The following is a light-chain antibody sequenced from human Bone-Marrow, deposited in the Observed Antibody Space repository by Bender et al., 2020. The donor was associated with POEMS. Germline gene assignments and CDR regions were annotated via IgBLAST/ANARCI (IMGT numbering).Light chain of an antibody. CDR3: AVWDDSLNGWV. J-gene: IGLJ3*02. V-gene: IGLV1-44*01. Sequence: QSVLTQPPSASGTPGQRATISCSGGSSNIGAHAVNWYQHLPGTAPILLIYPSHRRPSEVPDRFSGSRSGTSASLAISGLQSEDEAGYYCAVWDDSLNGWVFGGGTKLTVL. CDR2: PSH. CDR1: SSNIGAHA.